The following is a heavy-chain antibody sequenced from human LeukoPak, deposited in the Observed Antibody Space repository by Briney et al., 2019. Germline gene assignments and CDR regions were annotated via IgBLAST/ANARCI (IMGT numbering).Heavy chain of an antibody. CDR1: GFTFNNNA. Sequence: GVSLRLSCATSGFTFNNNAVIWLRQAPGKGLEWVSAINGGGDATEYADSVKGRFTISRDNSRNTLYLQMNSLRPDDTAVYYCARCTASCYANAFDVWGQGTLLTVSS. CDR2: INGGGDAT. D-gene: IGHD2-2*01. CDR3: ARCTASCYANAFDV. V-gene: IGHV3-23*01. J-gene: IGHJ3*01.